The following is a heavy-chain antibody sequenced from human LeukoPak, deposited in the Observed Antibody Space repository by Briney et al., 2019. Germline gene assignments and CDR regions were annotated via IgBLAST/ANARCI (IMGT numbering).Heavy chain of an antibody. J-gene: IGHJ4*02. CDR1: GFTFMYYE. D-gene: IGHD5-12*01. Sequence: PGGSLRLSCAASGFTFMYYEMNWVRQAPGEGLEWVSYISSRGTTIYYADSVKGRFTISRDNADNSLYLQMNSLKADDTAVYYCATNPGYGDLPLKWGLGTLLTVSS. CDR2: ISSRGTTI. CDR3: ATNPGYGDLPLK. V-gene: IGHV3-48*03.